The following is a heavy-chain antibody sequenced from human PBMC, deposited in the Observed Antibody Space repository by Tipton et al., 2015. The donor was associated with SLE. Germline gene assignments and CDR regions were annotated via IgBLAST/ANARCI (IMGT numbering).Heavy chain of an antibody. V-gene: IGHV4-34*01. CDR3: AGRGDLVVVTSYLDY. CDR1: GGSFSGYY. J-gene: IGHJ4*02. Sequence: LRLSCAVYGGSFSGYYWNWIRQVPGKGLEWIGEINHRGTIKYNPPLNNGVSISVDTSNNQFSLKLTSVTAADTAVYYCAGRGDLVVVTSYLDYWGQGTLVTVSS. D-gene: IGHD2-21*02. CDR2: INHRGTI.